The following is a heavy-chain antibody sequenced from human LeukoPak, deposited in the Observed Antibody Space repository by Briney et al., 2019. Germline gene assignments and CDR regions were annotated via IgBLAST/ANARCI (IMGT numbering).Heavy chain of an antibody. CDR3: ARTRYLNWFDP. CDR2: IYSDNT. CDR1: GFTVSSNS. D-gene: IGHD1-1*01. J-gene: IGHJ5*02. V-gene: IGHV3-66*03. Sequence: GGSLRLSCTVSGFTVSSNSMSWVRQAPGKGLEWVSFIYSDNTHYSDSVKGRFTISRDNSKNTLYLQMNSLRAEDTAVYYCARTRYLNWFDPWGQGTLVTVSS.